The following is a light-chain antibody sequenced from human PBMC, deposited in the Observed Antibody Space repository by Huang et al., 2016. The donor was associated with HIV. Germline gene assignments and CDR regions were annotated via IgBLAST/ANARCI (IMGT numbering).Light chain of an antibody. J-gene: IGKJ5*01. Sequence: DIQMTQSPSSLSASIGDRVTITCRASQGIRNLLAWIQQKPGKAPRSLIYAASSLRSGVPANFSGSGSGTEFTLTINSLQPEDFATYYCQQYKSYPFTFGLGTRLEMK. CDR3: QQYKSYPFT. V-gene: IGKV1-16*02. CDR2: AAS. CDR1: QGIRNL.